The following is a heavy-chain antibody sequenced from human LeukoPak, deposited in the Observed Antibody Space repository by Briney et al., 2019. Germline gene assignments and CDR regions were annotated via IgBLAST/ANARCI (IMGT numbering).Heavy chain of an antibody. CDR3: AKSSYYYDSSGYYPAFDY. D-gene: IGHD3-22*01. V-gene: IGHV3-74*01. CDR1: GFTFSSYW. J-gene: IGHJ4*02. Sequence: PGGSLRLSCAASGFTFSSYWMHWVRQAPGKGLVWVSRINSDGSSTSYADSVKGRFTISRDNAKNTLYLQMNSLRAEDTAVYYCAKSSYYYDSSGYYPAFDYWGQGTLVTVSS. CDR2: INSDGSST.